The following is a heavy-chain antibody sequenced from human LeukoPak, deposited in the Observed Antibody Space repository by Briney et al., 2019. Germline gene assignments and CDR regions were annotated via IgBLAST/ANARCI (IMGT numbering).Heavy chain of an antibody. CDR2: INHSGST. CDR1: GGSFSGYY. CDR3: ARDGDGNYPLDY. D-gene: IGHD1-7*01. Sequence: SSETLSLTCAVYGGSFSGYYWSWIRQPPGKGLEWIGEINHSGSTNYNPSLKSRVTISVDTSKNQFSLKLSSVTAADTAVYYCARDGDGNYPLDYWGQGTLVTVSS. J-gene: IGHJ4*02. V-gene: IGHV4-34*01.